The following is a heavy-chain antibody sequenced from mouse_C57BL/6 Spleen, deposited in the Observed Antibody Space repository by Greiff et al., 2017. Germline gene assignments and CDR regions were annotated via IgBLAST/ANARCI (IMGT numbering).Heavy chain of an antibody. CDR1: GYTFTDYY. J-gene: IGHJ4*01. CDR2: IYPGSGNT. Sequence: VQLQQSGAELVRPGASVKLSCKASGYTFTDYYINWVKQRPGQGLEWIARIYPGSGNTYYNEKFKGKATLTAEKSSSTAYMQLSSLTSEDSAVYFWARENYGSNYAMDYWGQGTSVTVSS. V-gene: IGHV1-76*01. CDR3: ARENYGSNYAMDY. D-gene: IGHD1-1*01.